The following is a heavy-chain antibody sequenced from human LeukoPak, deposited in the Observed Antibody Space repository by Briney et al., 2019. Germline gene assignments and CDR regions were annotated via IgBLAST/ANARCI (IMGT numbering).Heavy chain of an antibody. CDR3: AKDDTLLSFPPLDAFDI. CDR1: GFTFSSYA. J-gene: IGHJ3*02. CDR2: ISGSGGST. D-gene: IGHD2-15*01. V-gene: IGHV3-23*01. Sequence: GGSLRLSCAASGFTFSSYAMSWVRQAPGKGLEWVSAISGSGGSTYCADSVKGRFTISRDNSKNTLYLQMNSLRAEDTAVYYCAKDDTLLSFPPLDAFDIWGQGTMVTVSS.